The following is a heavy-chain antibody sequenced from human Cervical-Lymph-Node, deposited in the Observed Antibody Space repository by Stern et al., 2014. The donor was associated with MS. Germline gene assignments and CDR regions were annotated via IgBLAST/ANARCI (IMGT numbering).Heavy chain of an antibody. CDR3: AVSSTVVRGVISFDY. V-gene: IGHV1-58*01. D-gene: IGHD3-10*01. Sequence: QLVQSGPEVKKPGTSVKVSCKASGFTFTSSAVQWVRQARGQRLEWIGWIVVGSGNTNYAQKVQERVTITRDMSTSTAYMELSSLRSEDTAVYYCAVSSTVVRGVISFDYWGQGTLVTVSS. CDR2: IVVGSGNT. J-gene: IGHJ4*02. CDR1: GFTFTSSA.